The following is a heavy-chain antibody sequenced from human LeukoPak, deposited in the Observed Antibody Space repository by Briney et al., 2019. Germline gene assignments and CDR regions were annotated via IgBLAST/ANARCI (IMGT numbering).Heavy chain of an antibody. J-gene: IGHJ4*02. CDR1: GFTFSSYA. V-gene: IGHV3-30-3*01. CDR2: ISYDGSNK. D-gene: IGHD3-10*01. CDR3: ARRLNYYLDY. Sequence: GRSLRLSCAASGFTFSSYAMHWVRQAPGKGLEWVAVISYDGSNKYYADSVKGRFTISRDNSKNTLYLQMNSLRAEDTAVYYCARRLNYYLDYWGQGTLVTVSS.